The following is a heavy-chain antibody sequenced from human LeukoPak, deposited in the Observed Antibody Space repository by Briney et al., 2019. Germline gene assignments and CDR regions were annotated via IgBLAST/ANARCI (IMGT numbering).Heavy chain of an antibody. Sequence: GSLRLSCAASGFTFSGDWMSWIRQPPGKGLEWIGDIHYTGTTKYNPSVKSRVTISIDTSKNQFSLELSSVTATDTAVYFCATNRVGTYDRPFDIWGQGTMVTVSS. V-gene: IGHV4-59*08. D-gene: IGHD1-26*01. CDR3: ATNRVGTYDRPFDI. CDR2: IHYTGTT. CDR1: GFTFSGDW. J-gene: IGHJ3*02.